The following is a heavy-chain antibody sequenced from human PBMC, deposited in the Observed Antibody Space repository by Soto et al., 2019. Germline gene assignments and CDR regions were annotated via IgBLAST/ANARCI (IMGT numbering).Heavy chain of an antibody. J-gene: IGHJ4*02. CDR1: GFTFSNYA. Sequence: GGSLRLSCTASGFTFSNYAMNWVRQAPGKGLEWVSYISSDSSTIYYADSVKGRFTISRDNAKNSLYLQMNSLRAEDTAVYYCARSWGYYFDYWGQGTLVTVSS. CDR2: ISSDSSTI. D-gene: IGHD3-16*01. V-gene: IGHV3-48*01. CDR3: ARSWGYYFDY.